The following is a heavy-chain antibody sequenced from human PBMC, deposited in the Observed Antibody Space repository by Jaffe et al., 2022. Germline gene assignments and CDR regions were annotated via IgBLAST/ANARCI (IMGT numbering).Heavy chain of an antibody. J-gene: IGHJ6*03. CDR2: ISWNSGSI. V-gene: IGHV3-9*01. CDR3: AKASRISYYYYYMDV. Sequence: EVQLVESGGGLVQPGRSLRLSCAASGFTFDDYAMHWVRQAPGKGLEWVSGISWNSGSIGYADSVKGRFTISRDNAKNSLYLQMNSLRAEDTALYYCAKASRISYYYYYMDVWGKGTTVTVSS. CDR1: GFTFDDYA.